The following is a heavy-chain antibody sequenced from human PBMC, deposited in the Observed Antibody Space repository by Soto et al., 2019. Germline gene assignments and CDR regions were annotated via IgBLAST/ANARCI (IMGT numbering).Heavy chain of an antibody. J-gene: IGHJ4*02. Sequence: GGSLRLSCAASGFSFSTCNMNWVRQAPGRGLEWVSYISSRSSTIYHADSVKGRFTISRDNAKNSLYLQMDSLRDEDTAVYFCARAIAVGSTSLDYWGLGTRVTVSS. CDR2: ISSRSSTI. CDR3: ARAIAVGSTSLDY. V-gene: IGHV3-48*02. CDR1: GFSFSTCN. D-gene: IGHD6-19*01.